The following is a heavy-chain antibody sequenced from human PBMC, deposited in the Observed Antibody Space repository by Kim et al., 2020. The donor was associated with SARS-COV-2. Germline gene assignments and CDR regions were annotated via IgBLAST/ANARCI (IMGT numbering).Heavy chain of an antibody. CDR3: ARDKNEKDSSGWLEPFLFDY. J-gene: IGHJ4*02. D-gene: IGHD6-19*01. V-gene: IGHV6-1*01. Sequence: SQTLSLTCAISGDSVSSNSAAWNWIRQSPSRGLEWLGRTYYRSKWYNDYAVSVKSRITINPDTSKNQFSLQLNSVTPEDTAVYYCARDKNEKDSSGWLEPFLFDYWGQGTLVTVSS. CDR1: GDSVSSNSAA. CDR2: TYYRSKWYN.